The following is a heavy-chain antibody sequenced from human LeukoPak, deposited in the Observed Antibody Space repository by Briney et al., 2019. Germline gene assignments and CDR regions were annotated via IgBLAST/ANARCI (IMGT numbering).Heavy chain of an antibody. V-gene: IGHV4-61*02. Sequence: PSETLSLTCTVSGGSISSSSYYWSWIRQPAGKGLEWIGRIYTSGSTNYNPSLKSRVTISVDTSKNQFSLKLSSVTAADTAVYYCARTRYYYYYMDVWGKGTTVTISS. J-gene: IGHJ6*03. CDR2: IYTSGST. CDR3: ARTRYYYYYMDV. D-gene: IGHD2-2*01. CDR1: GGSISSSSYY.